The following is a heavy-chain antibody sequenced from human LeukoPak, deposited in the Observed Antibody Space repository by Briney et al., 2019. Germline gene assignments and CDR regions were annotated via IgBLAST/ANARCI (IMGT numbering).Heavy chain of an antibody. Sequence: RGSLRLSCAASGFTFSSYSMNWVRQAPGKGLEWVSYISSSSSTIYYADSVKGRFTISRDNAKNSLYLQMNSLRAEDTAVYYCARDPGYCSSTSCYTGARYFDYWGQGTLVTVSS. CDR3: ARDPGYCSSTSCYTGARYFDY. CDR2: ISSSSSTI. J-gene: IGHJ4*02. CDR1: GFTFSSYS. V-gene: IGHV3-48*04. D-gene: IGHD2-2*02.